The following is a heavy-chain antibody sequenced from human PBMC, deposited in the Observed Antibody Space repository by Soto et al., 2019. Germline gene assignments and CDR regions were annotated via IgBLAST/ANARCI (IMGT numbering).Heavy chain of an antibody. D-gene: IGHD3-10*01. Sequence: VAVIWYDGSNKYYADSVKGRFTISRDNSKNTLYLQMNSLRAEDTAVYYCARGFYGSGSYGGGDFDYWGQGTLVTVSS. CDR2: IWYDGSNK. V-gene: IGHV3-33*01. CDR3: ARGFYGSGSYGGGDFDY. J-gene: IGHJ4*02.